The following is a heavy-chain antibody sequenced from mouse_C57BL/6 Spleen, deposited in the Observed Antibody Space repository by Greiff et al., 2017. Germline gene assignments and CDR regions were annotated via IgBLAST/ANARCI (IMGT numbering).Heavy chain of an antibody. Sequence: QVQLKESGAELAKPGASVKLSCKASGYTFTSYWMHWVNQRPGQGLEWIGYINPSSGYTKYNQKFKDQATLTADKSSSTAYMQLSSLTYEDSAVYYCARGDGYCAERDWGQGTLVTVSA. V-gene: IGHV1-7*01. CDR2: INPSSGYT. CDR1: GYTFTSYW. J-gene: IGHJ3*01. CDR3: ARGDGYCAERD. D-gene: IGHD2-3*01.